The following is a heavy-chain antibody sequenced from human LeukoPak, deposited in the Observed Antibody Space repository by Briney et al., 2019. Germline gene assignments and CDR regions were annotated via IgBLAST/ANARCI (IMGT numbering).Heavy chain of an antibody. Sequence: GGSLRLSCAASGFTFSTHAITWVRQGPGKGLEWVSAIRPDGDRTYYANSVRGRFTISRDNSKDTVYLQINGLRVEDTAVYYCAREQSGTRGWYTVDYWGQGTLVTVSS. CDR2: IRPDGDRT. J-gene: IGHJ4*02. D-gene: IGHD6-19*01. CDR1: GFTFSTHA. V-gene: IGHV3-23*01. CDR3: AREQSGTRGWYTVDY.